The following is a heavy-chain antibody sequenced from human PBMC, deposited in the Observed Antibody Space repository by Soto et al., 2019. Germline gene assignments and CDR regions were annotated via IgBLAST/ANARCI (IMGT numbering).Heavy chain of an antibody. Sequence: QVQLVQSGAEVKKPGASVKVSCKASGYTFTSYYMHWVRQAPGQGLEWMGIINPSGGSTSYAQKYQSRVTMTRDTSTSTVYMELSSLRSEDTAVYYCARGAVVAATVDYWGQGTLVTVSS. CDR2: INPSGGST. V-gene: IGHV1-46*01. D-gene: IGHD2-15*01. CDR1: GYTFTSYY. CDR3: ARGAVVAATVDY. J-gene: IGHJ4*02.